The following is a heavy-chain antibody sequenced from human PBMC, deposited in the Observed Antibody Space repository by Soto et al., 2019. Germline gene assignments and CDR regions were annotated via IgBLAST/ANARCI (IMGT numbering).Heavy chain of an antibody. Sequence: GGSLRLSCAASGFTFSSYSMNWVRQAPGKGLECVSSISSSSSYIYYADSVKGRFTISRDNAKNSLYLQMNSLRAEDTAVYYCACDHLLPPETYYYMDVWGKGTTVTVSS. J-gene: IGHJ6*03. CDR1: GFTFSSYS. V-gene: IGHV3-21*01. CDR3: ACDHLLPPETYYYMDV. CDR2: ISSSSSYI.